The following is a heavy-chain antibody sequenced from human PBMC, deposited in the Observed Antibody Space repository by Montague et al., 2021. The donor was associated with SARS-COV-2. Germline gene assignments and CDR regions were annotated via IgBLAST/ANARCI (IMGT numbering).Heavy chain of an antibody. CDR2: IYYSGST. Sequence: SETLSLTCTVSGDSITSYHWSWIRQPPGRGLEWIGYIYYSGSTEYSPSLKSRVTMSIDTPKNQFSLKLSPVTAADTAVYYCARHITGSGNAFDIWGQGTMVTVSS. J-gene: IGHJ3*02. D-gene: IGHD3-10*01. CDR3: ARHITGSGNAFDI. V-gene: IGHV4-59*08. CDR1: GDSITSYH.